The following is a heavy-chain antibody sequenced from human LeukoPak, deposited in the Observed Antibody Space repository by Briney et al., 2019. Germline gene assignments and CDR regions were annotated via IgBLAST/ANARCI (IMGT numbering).Heavy chain of an antibody. J-gene: IGHJ4*02. CDR2: INPSGGST. V-gene: IGHV1-46*01. Sequence: ASVKVSCKASGYTFTSYYMHWVRQAPGQGLEWMGIINPSGGSTSYAQKFQGRVTMTRNTSISTAYMELSSLRSEDTAVYYCARHDRSSSFDYWGQGTLVTVSS. CDR3: ARHDRSSSFDY. CDR1: GYTFTSYY.